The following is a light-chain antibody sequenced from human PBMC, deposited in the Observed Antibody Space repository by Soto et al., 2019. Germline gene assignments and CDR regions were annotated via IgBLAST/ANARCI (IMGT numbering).Light chain of an antibody. V-gene: IGKV3-15*01. Sequence: EIVMTQSPATLSVSPGERATLSCRASQSVSSNLAWYQQKPGQAPRLLIYGASTRATGIPARFSGSGSGTDFTLTISSLQSAEFAVYYCQQYNNWPPYTFGQGTKLEIK. CDR1: QSVSSN. CDR2: GAS. J-gene: IGKJ2*01. CDR3: QQYNNWPPYT.